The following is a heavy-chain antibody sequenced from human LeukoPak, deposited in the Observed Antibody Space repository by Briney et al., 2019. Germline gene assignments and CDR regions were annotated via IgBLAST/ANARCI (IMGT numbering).Heavy chain of an antibody. CDR2: ISYDGSNK. D-gene: IGHD2-2*01. CDR3: AKDQAVVVPAALLDY. V-gene: IGHV3-30*18. CDR1: GFTFSSYG. J-gene: IGHJ4*02. Sequence: PGGSLRLSCAASGFTFSSYGMHWVRQAPGKGLEWVAVISYDGSNKYYADSVKGRFTISRDNSKNTLYLQMNSLRAEDTAVYYCAKDQAVVVPAALLDYWGQGTLVTVSS.